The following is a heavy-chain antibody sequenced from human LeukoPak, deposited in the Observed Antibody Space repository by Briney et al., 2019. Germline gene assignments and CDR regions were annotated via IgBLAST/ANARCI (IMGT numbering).Heavy chain of an antibody. CDR2: IYHSGST. Sequence: SETLSLTCTVSGGSISSGGYYWSWIRQPPGKGLEWIGYIYHSGSTYYNPSLKSRVTISVDRSKNQFSLKLSSVTAADTAVYYCARDKGDLWFGELNYYGMDVWGQGTTVTVSS. CDR1: GGSISSGGYY. V-gene: IGHV4-30-2*01. J-gene: IGHJ6*01. CDR3: ARDKGDLWFGELNYYGMDV. D-gene: IGHD3-10*01.